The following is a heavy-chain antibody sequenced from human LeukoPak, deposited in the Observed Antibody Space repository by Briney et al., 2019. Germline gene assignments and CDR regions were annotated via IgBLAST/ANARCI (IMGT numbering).Heavy chain of an antibody. Sequence: ASVKVSCKASGYTFTGYYLYWVRQAHGQGLEWMGRINPNSGGTNYAQKFQGRVTMTRDTSISTAYMELSSLRSDDTAVFYCARRIAAAGHFDYWGQGTLVTVSS. CDR3: ARRIAAAGHFDY. D-gene: IGHD6-13*01. V-gene: IGHV1-2*06. J-gene: IGHJ4*02. CDR2: INPNSGGT. CDR1: GYTFTGYY.